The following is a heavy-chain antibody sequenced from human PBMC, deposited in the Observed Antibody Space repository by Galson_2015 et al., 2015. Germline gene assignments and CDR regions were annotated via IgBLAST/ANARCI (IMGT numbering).Heavy chain of an antibody. V-gene: IGHV3-23*01. Sequence: SLRLSCAASGFTFSSYAMSWVRQAPGKGLEWVSAISGSGGSTYYADSVKGRFTISRDNSKNTLYLQMNSLRAEDTAVYYCARGPSSSWSYYFDYWGQGTLVTVSS. D-gene: IGHD6-13*01. J-gene: IGHJ4*02. CDR3: ARGPSSSWSYYFDY. CDR1: GFTFSSYA. CDR2: ISGSGGST.